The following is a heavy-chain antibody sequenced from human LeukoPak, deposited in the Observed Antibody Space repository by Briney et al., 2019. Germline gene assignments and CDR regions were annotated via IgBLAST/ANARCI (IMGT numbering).Heavy chain of an antibody. V-gene: IGHV3-7*01. CDR3: ARRALYDSSGYAFDP. CDR2: IKQDGSEK. J-gene: IGHJ5*02. CDR1: GFTFSSYW. D-gene: IGHD3-22*01. Sequence: PGGSLRLSCAASGFTFSSYWMSWVRQAPGKGLEWVANIKQDGSEKYYVDSVKGRFTISRDNAKNSLYLQMNCLRAEDTAVYYCARRALYDSSGYAFDPWGQGTLVTVSS.